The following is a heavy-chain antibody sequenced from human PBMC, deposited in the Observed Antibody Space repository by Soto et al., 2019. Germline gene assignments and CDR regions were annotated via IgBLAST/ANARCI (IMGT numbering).Heavy chain of an antibody. CDR2: INPSGGST. J-gene: IGHJ3*02. V-gene: IGHV1-46*01. D-gene: IGHD3-22*01. CDR3: ARVPPLHYCDSSGYRDGFDI. Sequence: QVQLVQSGAEVKKPGASVKVSCKASGYTFTSYYMHWVRQAPGQGLEWMGIINPSGGSTSYAQKFQGRVTMTRDTATSTVYMELSSLRSEDTAVYYCARVPPLHYCDSSGYRDGFDIWGQGTMVTVSS. CDR1: GYTFTSYY.